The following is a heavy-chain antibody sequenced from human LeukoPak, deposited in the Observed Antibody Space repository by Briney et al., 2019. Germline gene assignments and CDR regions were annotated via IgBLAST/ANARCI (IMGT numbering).Heavy chain of an antibody. Sequence: PSETLSLTCTVSGRSISSYYWSWIRQPPGKGLEWIEYFTYSGTTNYNPSLKSRVTFSVDTSKNQFSLKLSSVTAADTAVYYCAMHGGDWTFASWGQGTLVTVSS. CDR3: AMHGGDWTFAS. CDR1: GRSISSYY. D-gene: IGHD2-21*01. J-gene: IGHJ4*02. CDR2: FTYSGTT. V-gene: IGHV4-59*08.